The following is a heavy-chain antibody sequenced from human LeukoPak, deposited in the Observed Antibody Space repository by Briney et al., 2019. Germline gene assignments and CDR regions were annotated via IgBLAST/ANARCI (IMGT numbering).Heavy chain of an antibody. CDR3: ARHGSGSTAGTRWAAFDI. V-gene: IGHV4-39*01. Sequence: PSETLSLTCTVSGGSISSSSYYWGWIRQPPGKGLEWIGSIYYSGSTYYNPSLESRLTISVDTSKNQFSLKLSSVTAADTAVYYCARHGSGSTAGTRWAAFDIWGQGTMVTVSS. CDR2: IYYSGST. CDR1: GGSISSSSYY. J-gene: IGHJ3*02. D-gene: IGHD6-13*01.